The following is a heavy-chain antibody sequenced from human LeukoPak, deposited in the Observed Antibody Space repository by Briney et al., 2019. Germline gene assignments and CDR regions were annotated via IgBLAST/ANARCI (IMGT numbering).Heavy chain of an antibody. CDR1: GFSFSSYV. Sequence: PGGSLRLSCVASGFSFSSYVMHWVRQAPGKGLEWLAFVRFDGNNKFYVDSVKGRFTISRDNSKNTLYLEMNGLRAEDTAVFYCAKSRSTYNNLGGVSFDVWGQGTMVTVSS. V-gene: IGHV3-30*02. CDR2: VRFDGNNK. D-gene: IGHD6-13*01. CDR3: AKSRSTYNNLGGVSFDV. J-gene: IGHJ3*01.